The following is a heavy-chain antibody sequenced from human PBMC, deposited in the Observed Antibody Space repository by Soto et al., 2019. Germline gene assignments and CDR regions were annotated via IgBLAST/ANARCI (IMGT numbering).Heavy chain of an antibody. D-gene: IGHD2-21*02. CDR1: GYTFTGYY. J-gene: IGHJ3*02. Sequence: SVKVSCKASGYTFTGYYMHWVRQAPGQGLEWMGGIIPIFGTANYAQKFQGRVTITADESTGTAYMELSSLRSEDTAVYYCAREMHSDALVDAFDIWGQGKMVTVSS. CDR3: AREMHSDALVDAFDI. CDR2: IIPIFGTA. V-gene: IGHV1-69*13.